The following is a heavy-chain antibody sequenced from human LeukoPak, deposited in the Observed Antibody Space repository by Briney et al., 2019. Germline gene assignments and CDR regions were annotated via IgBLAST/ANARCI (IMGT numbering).Heavy chain of an antibody. CDR1: GYTFTGYY. CDR2: INPNSGGT. D-gene: IGHD5-24*01. V-gene: IGHV1-2*02. J-gene: IGHJ4*02. CDR3: ASGRDGSSGTSNLDY. Sequence: ASVTVSFKCSGYTFTGYYMHWVRQPPGRGLEWMGWINPNSGGTNYAQKFQGRVTMTRDTSISTAYMELSRLRSDDTAVYYCASGRDGSSGTSNLDYGGQGTLVTVSS.